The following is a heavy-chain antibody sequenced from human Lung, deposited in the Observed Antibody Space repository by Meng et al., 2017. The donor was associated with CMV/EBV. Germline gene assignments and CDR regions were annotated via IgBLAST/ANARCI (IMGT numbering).Heavy chain of an antibody. V-gene: IGHV3-66*02. CDR3: ARGADTPMVLPPDF. Sequence: GESXKISXAASGFTVSRNYMGWVRQAPGKGLEWVSVIYGSGTTNYPDFVKGRFTISRDNSRNTVYLQMNSLRAEDTAVYFCARGADTPMVLPPDFWGQGSXVTVSS. CDR2: IYGSGTT. CDR1: GFTVSRNY. D-gene: IGHD5-18*01. J-gene: IGHJ4*02.